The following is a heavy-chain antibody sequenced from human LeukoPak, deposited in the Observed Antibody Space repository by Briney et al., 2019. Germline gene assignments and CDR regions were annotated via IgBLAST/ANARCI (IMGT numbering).Heavy chain of an antibody. CDR1: SGSISSYY. CDR3: ARQSGSSWILD. D-gene: IGHD6-13*01. CDR2: IYYTGST. Sequence: SETLSLTCTVSSGSISSYYWSWIRQPPGKRLEWIGYIYYTGSTTYNPSLRSRATLEVDTSKNQVSLQLTSVTAADTAIYYCARQSGSSWILDWGQGILVTVTS. J-gene: IGHJ4*02. V-gene: IGHV4-59*08.